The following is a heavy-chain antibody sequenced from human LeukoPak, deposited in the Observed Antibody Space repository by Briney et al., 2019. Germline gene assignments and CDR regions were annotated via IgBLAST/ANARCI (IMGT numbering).Heavy chain of an antibody. CDR1: GYTFTGYY. D-gene: IGHD3-3*01. Sequence: GASVKVSCKASGYTFTGYYMHWVRQAPGQGLEWMGWINPNSGGTNYAQKFQGWVTMTRDTSISTAYMELSRLRSDDTAVYYCARGPITNTRFLEWLHDYWGQGTLVTVSS. V-gene: IGHV1-2*04. J-gene: IGHJ4*02. CDR2: INPNSGGT. CDR3: ARGPITNTRFLEWLHDY.